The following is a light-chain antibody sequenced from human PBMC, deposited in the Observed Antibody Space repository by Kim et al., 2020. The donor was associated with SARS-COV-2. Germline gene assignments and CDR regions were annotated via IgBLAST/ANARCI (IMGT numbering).Light chain of an antibody. V-gene: IGKV3-20*01. J-gene: IGKJ1*01. CDR2: GAS. Sequence: SPGERATLSCKDSQSVSSRYLAWYQQKPGQAPRLLIYGASSRATGIPDRFSGSGSGTDFTLTISRLEPEDVAVYYCQQYGSSPRTFGQGTKVDIK. CDR3: QQYGSSPRT. CDR1: QSVSSRY.